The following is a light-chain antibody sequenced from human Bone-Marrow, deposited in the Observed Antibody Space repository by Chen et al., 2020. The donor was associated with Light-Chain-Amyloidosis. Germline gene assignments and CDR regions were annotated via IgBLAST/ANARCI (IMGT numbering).Light chain of an antibody. CDR2: EGS. V-gene: IGLV2-23*01. CDR3: CSYAGSSTLV. CDR1: SSDVGSYNL. Sequence: QSALTQPASVSGSPGHPITISCTGTSSDVGSYNLVSWYQQHPGKAPKLMIYEGSKRPSGVSNRFSGSKSGNTASLTISGLQAEDEADYYCCSYAGSSTLVFGGGTKLTVL. J-gene: IGLJ2*01.